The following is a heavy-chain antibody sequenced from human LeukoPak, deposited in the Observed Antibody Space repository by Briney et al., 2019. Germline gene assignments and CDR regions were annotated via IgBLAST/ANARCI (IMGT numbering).Heavy chain of an antibody. CDR3: ARAGVPNYYYYMDV. J-gene: IGHJ6*03. CDR2: IKQDGSEK. CDR1: GFTFSSYW. D-gene: IGHD3-10*01. Sequence: TGGSLRLSCAASGFTFSSYWMRWVPQAPGKGLEGVANIKQDGSEKYYVDSVKGRFTISRDNAKNSLYLQMNSLRAEDTAVYYCARAGVPNYYYYMDVWGKGTTVTVSS. V-gene: IGHV3-7*01.